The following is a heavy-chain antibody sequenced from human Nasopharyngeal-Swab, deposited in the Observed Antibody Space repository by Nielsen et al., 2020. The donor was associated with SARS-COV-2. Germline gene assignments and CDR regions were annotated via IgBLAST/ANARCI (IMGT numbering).Heavy chain of an antibody. CDR3: VRDGITIFGVAEPFDY. D-gene: IGHD3-3*01. J-gene: IGHJ4*02. CDR1: AYSFTSYG. Sequence: ASVKVSCKTSAYSFTSYGISWLRQAPGQGLDWMGWISAYNGDTNYAQKFQGRVTFTTDTSTSTAYMELRSRRSDDTAVYYCVRDGITIFGVAEPFDYWGQGTLVTVSS. V-gene: IGHV1-18*04. CDR2: ISAYNGDT.